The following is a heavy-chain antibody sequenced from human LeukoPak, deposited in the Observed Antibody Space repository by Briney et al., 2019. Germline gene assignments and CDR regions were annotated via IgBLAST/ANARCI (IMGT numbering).Heavy chain of an antibody. CDR3: AKGHKWLPLDY. CDR2: ISYDGSNK. V-gene: IGHV3-30*18. D-gene: IGHD6-19*01. CDR1: GFTFSSYG. J-gene: IGHJ4*02. Sequence: PGGSLRLSCAASGFTFSSYGMHWVRQAPGKGLEWVAVISYDGSNKYYADSVKGRFTISRDNSKNTLYLQMNSLRAEDTAVYYCAKGHKWLPLDYWGQGTLVTVSS.